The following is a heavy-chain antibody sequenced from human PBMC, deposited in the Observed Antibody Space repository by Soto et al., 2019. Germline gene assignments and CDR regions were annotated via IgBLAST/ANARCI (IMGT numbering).Heavy chain of an antibody. J-gene: IGHJ4*02. D-gene: IGHD6-19*01. CDR1: GYTFTSYA. Sequence: ASVKVSCKASGYTFTSYAMHWVRQAPGQRLEWMGWINAGNGNTKYSQKFQGRVTITRDTSASTACMELSSLRSEDTAVYYCARVLAVAHTVHDYWGQGTLVTVSS. CDR3: ARVLAVAHTVHDY. V-gene: IGHV1-3*01. CDR2: INAGNGNT.